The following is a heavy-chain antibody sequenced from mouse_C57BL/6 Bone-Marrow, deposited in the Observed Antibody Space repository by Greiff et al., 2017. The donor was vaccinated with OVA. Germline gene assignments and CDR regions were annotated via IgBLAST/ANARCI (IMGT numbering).Heavy chain of an antibody. V-gene: IGHV1-69*01. Sequence: QVQLQQPGAELVMPGASVKLSCKASGYTFTSYWMHWVKQRPGQGLEWIGEIDPSDSYTNYNQKFKGKSTLTVDKSSSTAYMQLSSLTSEDSAVYYCARLGWDGYWGQGTTLTVAS. D-gene: IGHD4-1*01. J-gene: IGHJ2*01. CDR2: IDPSDSYT. CDR1: GYTFTSYW. CDR3: ARLGWDGY.